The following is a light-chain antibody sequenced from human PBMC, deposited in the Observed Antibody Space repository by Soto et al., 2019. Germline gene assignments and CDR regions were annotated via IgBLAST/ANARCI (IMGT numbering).Light chain of an antibody. CDR2: GAS. CDR3: QQYGSSGT. V-gene: IGKV3-20*01. CDR1: QSLVATY. J-gene: IGKJ1*01. Sequence: EIVLTQSPGTLSLSPGGSATLSCRASQSLVATYIGWYQAMRGQAPRLLIYGASNRATGIPDRFSGSGSGTDFTLTISRLEPEDFAVYYCQQYGSSGTFGQGTKVDIK.